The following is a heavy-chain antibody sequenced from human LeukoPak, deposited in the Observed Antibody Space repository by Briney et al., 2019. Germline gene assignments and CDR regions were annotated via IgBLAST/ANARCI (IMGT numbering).Heavy chain of an antibody. CDR2: IYYSGST. CDR3: ARSAESIAAWGWFDP. D-gene: IGHD6-6*01. Sequence: SETLSLTCTVSGGSISSHYWSWIRQPPGKGLEWIGYIYYSGSTNYNPSHKSRVTISVDTSKNQFSLKLSSVTAADTAVYYCARSAESIAAWGWFDPWGQGTLVTVSS. V-gene: IGHV4-59*11. J-gene: IGHJ5*02. CDR1: GGSISSHY.